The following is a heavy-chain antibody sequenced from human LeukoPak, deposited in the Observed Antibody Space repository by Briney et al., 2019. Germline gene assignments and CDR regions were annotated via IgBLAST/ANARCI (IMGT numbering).Heavy chain of an antibody. CDR1: GFTFSSYW. Sequence: GGSLRLSCAGSGFTFSSYWMSWVRQAPGKGLEWVANIKQDGSEKYYVDSVKGRFTIFRDNAKNSLYLQMNSLRAEDTAVYYCARSRVSRGDAFDIWGQGTMVTVSS. D-gene: IGHD3-10*01. CDR2: IKQDGSEK. CDR3: ARSRVSRGDAFDI. V-gene: IGHV3-7*01. J-gene: IGHJ3*02.